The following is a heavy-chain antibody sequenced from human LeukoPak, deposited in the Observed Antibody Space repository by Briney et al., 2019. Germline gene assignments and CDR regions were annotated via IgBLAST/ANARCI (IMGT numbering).Heavy chain of an antibody. CDR2: IIPIFGTA. D-gene: IGHD5-18*01. CDR3: ARSGGYSYGEESPEYNWFDP. J-gene: IGHJ5*02. CDR1: GGTFSSYA. V-gene: IGHV1-69*13. Sequence: SVKVFCKASGGTFSSYAISWVRQAPGQGLEWMGGIIPIFGTANYAQKFQGRVTITADESTSTAYMELSSLRSEDTAVYYCARSGGYSYGEESPEYNWFDPWGQGTLVTVSS.